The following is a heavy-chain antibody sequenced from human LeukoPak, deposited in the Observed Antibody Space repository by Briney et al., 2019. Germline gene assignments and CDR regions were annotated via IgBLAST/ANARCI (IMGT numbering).Heavy chain of an antibody. CDR2: INHSGST. CDR1: GGSFSGYY. Sequence: SETLSLTCAVYGGSFSGYYWSWIRQPPGKGLEWIGEINHSGSTNYNPSLKSRVTISVDTSKNQFSLKLSSVTAADTAVYYCARGGRHYAFDIWGQGTMVTVSS. V-gene: IGHV4-34*01. CDR3: ARGGRHYAFDI. D-gene: IGHD3-3*02. J-gene: IGHJ3*02.